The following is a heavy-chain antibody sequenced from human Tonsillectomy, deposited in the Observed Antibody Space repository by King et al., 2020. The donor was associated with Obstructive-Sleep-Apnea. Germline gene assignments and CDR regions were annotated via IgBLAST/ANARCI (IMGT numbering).Heavy chain of an antibody. CDR2: MRYDGINK. J-gene: IGHJ6*02. CDR3: AKATCTDGVPASMDYYYYGMDV. CDR1: GFTFSG. Sequence: VQLVESGGGMVQPGGSLRLSCAASGFTFSGMHWVRQAPGKGLEWVAFMRYDGINKHYADSVKGRFTISRDNSKNTLYLQLNSLRAEDTAVYYCAKATCTDGVPASMDYYYYGMDVWGQGTTVTVSS. V-gene: IGHV3-30*02. D-gene: IGHD2-2*01.